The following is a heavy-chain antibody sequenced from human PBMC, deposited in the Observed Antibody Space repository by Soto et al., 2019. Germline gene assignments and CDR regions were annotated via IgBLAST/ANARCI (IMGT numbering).Heavy chain of an antibody. CDR2: IYYSGST. J-gene: IGHJ4*02. V-gene: IGHV4-59*01. CDR1: GGSISSYY. Sequence: SETLSLTCTVSGGSISSYYWSWIRQPPGKGLEWIGYIYYSGSTNYNPSLKSRVTISVDTSKNQFSLKLSSVTAADTAVYYCARYGSGSYRRYFDYWGQGTLVTVSS. D-gene: IGHD3-10*01. CDR3: ARYGSGSYRRYFDY.